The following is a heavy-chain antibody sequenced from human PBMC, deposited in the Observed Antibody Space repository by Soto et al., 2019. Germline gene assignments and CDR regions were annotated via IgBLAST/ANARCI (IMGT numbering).Heavy chain of an antibody. CDR1: GYTFTSYD. D-gene: IGHD2-2*01. V-gene: IGHV1-8*01. CDR3: ARHPVRYCSSTSCLGIYGRDV. Sequence: ASVKVSCKASGYTFTSYDINWVRQATGQGLEWMGWMNPNSGNTGYAQKFQGGVTMTRNTSISTAYMELSSLRSEDTAVYYCARHPVRYCSSTSCLGIYGRDVWGQGTTVTVSS. CDR2: MNPNSGNT. J-gene: IGHJ6*02.